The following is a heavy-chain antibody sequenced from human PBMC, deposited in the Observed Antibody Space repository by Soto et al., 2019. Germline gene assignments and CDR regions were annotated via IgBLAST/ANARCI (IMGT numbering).Heavy chain of an antibody. V-gene: IGHV3-74*03. CDR3: ARDFGGPDY. J-gene: IGHJ4*02. CDR1: GLSLSPYW. D-gene: IGHD3-16*01. CDR2: LSSDGFGA. Sequence: GESLRLSCAASGLSLSPYWMRWVRQVPGGGLGWVARLSSDGFGAAYAGSVKGRFFISRDIARNTLSLQMNSLRADDTAVYYCARDFGGPDYWGRGTSVTVSS.